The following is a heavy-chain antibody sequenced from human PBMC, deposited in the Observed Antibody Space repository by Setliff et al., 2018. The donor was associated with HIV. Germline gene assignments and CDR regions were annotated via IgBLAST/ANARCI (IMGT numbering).Heavy chain of an antibody. V-gene: IGHV1-69*10. J-gene: IGHJ3*01. CDR2: IIPILGIA. CDR3: ARGWEYSGAFDF. CDR1: GGTFSSYA. D-gene: IGHD1-26*01. Sequence: SVKVSCKASGGTFSSYAISWVRQAPGQGLEWMGGIIPILGIANYAQKFQGRVTITADKSTSTAYMELSSLRSEDTAVYYCARGWEYSGAFDFWGQGTMVTVSS.